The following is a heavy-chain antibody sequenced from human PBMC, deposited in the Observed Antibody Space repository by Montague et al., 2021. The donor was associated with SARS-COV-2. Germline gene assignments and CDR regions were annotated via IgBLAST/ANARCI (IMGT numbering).Heavy chain of an antibody. CDR1: GVSISSYY. J-gene: IGHJ4*02. V-gene: IGHV4-4*07. D-gene: IGHD2-21*02. Sequence: SETLSLTCTVSGVSISSYYWSWIRQPAGKGLELIWRIYTSGRTNYNSSLKRRVTMSVDTSKNQFSLTLSSVTAADTAVSYCARESDAVDYWGQGTLVTVSS. CDR2: IYTSGRT. CDR3: ARESDAVDY.